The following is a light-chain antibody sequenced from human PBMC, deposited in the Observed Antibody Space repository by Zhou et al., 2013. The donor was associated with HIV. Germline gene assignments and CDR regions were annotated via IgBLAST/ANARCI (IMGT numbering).Light chain of an antibody. CDR2: GVS. J-gene: IGKJ1*01. V-gene: IGKV3-20*01. CDR3: QQYGSSPWT. CDR1: QSVGSIY. Sequence: EIVLTQSPGTLSLSPGERATLSCRASQSVGSIYLAWYQQKPGQAPRVLIYGVSSRATGIPDRFSGSGSGTDFTLTINRLEPEDFAVYYCQQYGSSPWTFGQGTKVEIK.